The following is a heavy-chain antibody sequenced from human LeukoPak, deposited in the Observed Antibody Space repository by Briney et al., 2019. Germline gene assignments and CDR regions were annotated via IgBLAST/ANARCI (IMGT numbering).Heavy chain of an antibody. CDR3: ARDLFSGSYYEDF. CDR2: IDQDGSSK. D-gene: IGHD1-26*01. Sequence: GESLRLSCAASGFTLSSYWMSWVRQAPGKGLEWVANIDQDGSSKYYVDSVKGRFSISRDDAKNSLYLQMNSLRAEDTAVYYCARDLFSGSYYEDFWGQGTLVTASS. V-gene: IGHV3-7*01. J-gene: IGHJ4*02. CDR1: GFTLSSYW.